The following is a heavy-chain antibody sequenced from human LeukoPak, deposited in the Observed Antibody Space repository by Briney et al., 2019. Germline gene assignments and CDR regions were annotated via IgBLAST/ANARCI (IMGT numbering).Heavy chain of an antibody. J-gene: IGHJ4*02. V-gene: IGHV4-34*08. D-gene: IGHD4-17*01. Sequence: SGGSLRLSCAASGFTFSSYWMSWVRQPPGKGLEWIGEINHSGSTNYNPSLKSRVTISVDTSKNQFSLKLSSVTAADTAVYYCASAMTTRNPRDYWGQGTLVTVSS. CDR2: INHSGST. CDR3: ASAMTTRNPRDY. CDR1: GFTFSSYW.